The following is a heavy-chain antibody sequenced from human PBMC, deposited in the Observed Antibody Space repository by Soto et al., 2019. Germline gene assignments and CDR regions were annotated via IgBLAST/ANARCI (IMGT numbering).Heavy chain of an antibody. D-gene: IGHD1-1*01. CDR1: GYTFTSYG. CDR3: ARSDVGNMNPYYFDY. V-gene: IGHV1-18*01. Sequence: ASVKVSCKASGYTFTSYGISWVRQAPGQGLEWMGWISAYNGNTNYAQKLQGRVTMTTDTSTSTAYMELRSLRSDDTAVYYCARSDVGNMNPYYFDYWGQGTLVTVSS. CDR2: ISAYNGNT. J-gene: IGHJ4*02.